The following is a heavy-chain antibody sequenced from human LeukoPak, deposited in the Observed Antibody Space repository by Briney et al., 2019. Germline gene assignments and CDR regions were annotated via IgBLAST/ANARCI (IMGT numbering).Heavy chain of an antibody. D-gene: IGHD1-26*01. Sequence: GRSLRLSCAASGFTFSSYGMHWVRQAPGKGLEWVAVIWYDGSNKYYADSVKGRFTISRDNSKNTLYLQMNSLRAEDTAVYYCARDSIVGATSIPAGSLGFDYWGQGTLVTVSS. V-gene: IGHV3-33*01. CDR3: ARDSIVGATSIPAGSLGFDY. J-gene: IGHJ4*02. CDR1: GFTFSSYG. CDR2: IWYDGSNK.